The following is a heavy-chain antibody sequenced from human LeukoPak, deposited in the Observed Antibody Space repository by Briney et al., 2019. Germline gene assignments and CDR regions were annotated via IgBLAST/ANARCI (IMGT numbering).Heavy chain of an antibody. CDR2: ISSSSSYI. V-gene: IGHV3-21*01. CDR1: GFTISSYS. D-gene: IGHD2-2*01. J-gene: IGHJ4*02. Sequence: GGSLRLSCAASGFTISSYSMNWVRQAPGKGLEWVSSISSSSSYIYYADSVKGRFTIFRDNAKNSLYLQMNSLRAEDTAVYYCARALVVVPAATFDYWGQGTLVTVSS. CDR3: ARALVVVPAATFDY.